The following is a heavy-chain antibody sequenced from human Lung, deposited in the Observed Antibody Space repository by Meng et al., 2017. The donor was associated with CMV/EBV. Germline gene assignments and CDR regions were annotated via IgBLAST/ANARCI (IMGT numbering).Heavy chain of an antibody. CDR3: ARERFDYGDYGLDY. Sequence: GGSLRLXXAASGFTFSRYWMHWARQAPGKGLVWVSRINNDESRKTYADSVKGRFTISRDSAKNTLYLQMNSLRAEDTAVYYCARERFDYGDYGLDYWGQGXLVTVSS. V-gene: IGHV3-74*01. CDR2: INNDESRK. J-gene: IGHJ4*02. D-gene: IGHD4-17*01. CDR1: GFTFSRYW.